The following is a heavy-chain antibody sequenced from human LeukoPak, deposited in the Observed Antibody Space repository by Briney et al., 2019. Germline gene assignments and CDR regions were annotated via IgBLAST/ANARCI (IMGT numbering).Heavy chain of an antibody. CDR3: ARRHCGGDCYLDY. V-gene: IGHV5-51*01. J-gene: IGHJ4*02. CDR2: IYPGDSDT. CDR1: GYSFTTYW. D-gene: IGHD2-21*02. Sequence: GESLKISCKASGYSFTTYWIAWVRQMPGKGLEWMGIIYPGDSDTGYSPSFQGQVTISADKSISTAYLQWSTLKASDTAMYYCARRHCGGDCYLDYWGQGTLVTVSS.